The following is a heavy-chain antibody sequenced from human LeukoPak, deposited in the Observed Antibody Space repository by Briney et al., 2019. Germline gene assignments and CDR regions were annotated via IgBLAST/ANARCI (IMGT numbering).Heavy chain of an antibody. V-gene: IGHV1-69*13. CDR2: IIPIFGTA. Sequence: GASVKVSCKASGGTFSSYAISWVRQAPGQGLEWMGGIIPIFGTANYARKFQGRVTITADESTSTAYMELSSLRSEDTAVYYCASYPYGESYMDVWGKGTTVTVSS. CDR1: GGTFSSYA. CDR3: ASYPYGESYMDV. D-gene: IGHD4-17*01. J-gene: IGHJ6*03.